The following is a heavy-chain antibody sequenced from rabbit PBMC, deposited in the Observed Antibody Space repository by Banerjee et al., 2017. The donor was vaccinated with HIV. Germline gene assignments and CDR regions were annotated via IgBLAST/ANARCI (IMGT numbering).Heavy chain of an antibody. D-gene: IGHD1-1*01. Sequence: QSLEESGGDLVKPGASLTLTCTASGFDLSDYYYVCWVRQAPGKGLEWVACVYGATSGTTYASWAKGRFTISKMSSTTVTLQLTGLTAADTATYFCATTGSGGDYYGLDLWGQGTLVTVS. CDR3: ATTGSGGDYYGLDL. J-gene: IGHJ6*01. CDR1: GFDLSDYYY. V-gene: IGHV1S40*01. CDR2: VYGATSGT.